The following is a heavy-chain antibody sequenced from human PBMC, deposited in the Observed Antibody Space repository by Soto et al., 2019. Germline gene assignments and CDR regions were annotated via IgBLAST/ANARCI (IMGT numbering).Heavy chain of an antibody. J-gene: IGHJ5*01. CDR3: ASGTRPRPS. Sequence: SETLSLTCAVNDGAFTGYYWSWIRQPPGKGLEWIGEIDHTGSTNYNSSLKDRITFSVDRSKHQFSLKLTSVTAADAGVYYCASGTRPRPSWGQGTLVTVSS. CDR2: IDHTGST. D-gene: IGHD1-1*01. V-gene: IGHV4-34*01. CDR1: DGAFTGYY.